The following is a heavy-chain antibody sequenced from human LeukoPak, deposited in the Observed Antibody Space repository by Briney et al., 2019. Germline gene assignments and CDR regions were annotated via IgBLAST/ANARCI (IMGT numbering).Heavy chain of an antibody. J-gene: IGHJ4*02. Sequence: PGGSLRLSCAASRFTVSSNYMSWVRQAPGKGLDWVSIIYSGGSTYSADSVKGRFTISRDNSKNTLYLQMNSLRAEDTAVYYCARGRGAITGTTGYYSDYWGQGTLVTVSS. CDR1: RFTVSSNY. CDR2: IYSGGST. D-gene: IGHD1-20*01. V-gene: IGHV3-53*01. CDR3: ARGRGAITGTTGYYSDY.